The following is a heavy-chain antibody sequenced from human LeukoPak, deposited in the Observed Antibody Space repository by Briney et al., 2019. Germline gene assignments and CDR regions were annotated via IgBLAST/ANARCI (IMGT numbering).Heavy chain of an antibody. V-gene: IGHV3-30*01. CDR1: GFTFSSYA. J-gene: IGHJ4*02. CDR3: ARDKPAYYDFWSGYSYYFDY. CDR2: ISYDGSNK. D-gene: IGHD3-3*01. Sequence: GGSLRLSCAASGFTFSSYAMHWVRQAPGKGLEWVAVISYDGSNKYYADSVKGRSTISRDNSKNTLYLQMNSLRAEDTAVYYCARDKPAYYDFWSGYSYYFDYWGQGTLVTVSS.